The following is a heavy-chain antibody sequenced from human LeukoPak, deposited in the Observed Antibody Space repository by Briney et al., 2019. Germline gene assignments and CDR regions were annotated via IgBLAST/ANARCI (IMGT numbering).Heavy chain of an antibody. CDR3: ARDLLGYCSGGSYYSGY. Sequence: ASVKVSCKASGYTFTGYYMHWVRQAPGQGLEWMGWINPNSGGTNYAQKFQGRVTMTRDTSISTAYMELSRLRSDDTAVYYCARDLLGYCSGGSYYSGYWGQGTLVTVSS. V-gene: IGHV1-2*02. J-gene: IGHJ4*02. CDR2: INPNSGGT. CDR1: GYTFTGYY. D-gene: IGHD2-15*01.